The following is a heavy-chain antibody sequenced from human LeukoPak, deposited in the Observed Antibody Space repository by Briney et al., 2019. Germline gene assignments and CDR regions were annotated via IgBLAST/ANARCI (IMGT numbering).Heavy chain of an antibody. CDR1: GFTFDYYA. Sequence: PGGSLRLSCAASGFTFDYYAMNWVRQAPGKGLEWVSLISGDGGSTYYADSMKGRFTISRDNSKNSLYLQMNSLRTEDTALYYCARDSQEFFQHWGQGTLVTVSS. J-gene: IGHJ1*01. V-gene: IGHV3-43*02. CDR2: ISGDGGST. CDR3: ARDSQEFFQH.